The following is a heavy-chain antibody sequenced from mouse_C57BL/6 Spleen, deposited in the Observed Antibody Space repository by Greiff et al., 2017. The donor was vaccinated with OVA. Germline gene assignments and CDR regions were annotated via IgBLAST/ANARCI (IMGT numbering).Heavy chain of an antibody. Sequence: VQLQQSGPELVKPGASVKISCKASGYTFTDYYMNWVKQSHGKSLEWIGDINPNNGGTSYNQKFKGKATLTVDKSSSTAYMELRSLTSEDSAVYYCARGPTVGDYWGQGTTLTVSS. V-gene: IGHV1-26*01. CDR3: ARGPTVGDY. D-gene: IGHD1-1*01. J-gene: IGHJ2*01. CDR2: INPNNGGT. CDR1: GYTFTDYY.